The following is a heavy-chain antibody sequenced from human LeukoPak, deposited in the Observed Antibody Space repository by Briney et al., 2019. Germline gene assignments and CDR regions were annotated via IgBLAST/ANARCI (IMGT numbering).Heavy chain of an antibody. CDR3: ARRPTRRAYYYDSSGYYYVAAFDI. D-gene: IGHD3-22*01. Sequence: PSETLSLTCAVYGGSFSGYYWSWIRQPPGKGLEWIGEINHSGSTNYNPSLKSRVTISVDTSKNQFSLKLSSVTAADTAVYYCARRPTRRAYYYDSSGYYYVAAFDIWGQGTMVTVSS. CDR2: INHSGST. V-gene: IGHV4-34*01. CDR1: GGSFSGYY. J-gene: IGHJ3*02.